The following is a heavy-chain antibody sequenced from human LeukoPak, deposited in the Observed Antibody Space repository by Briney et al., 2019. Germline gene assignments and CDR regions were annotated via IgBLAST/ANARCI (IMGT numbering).Heavy chain of an antibody. CDR1: GGSFSGYY. D-gene: IGHD2-15*01. V-gene: IGHV4-34*01. J-gene: IGHJ4*02. CDR2: INHSGST. CDR3: ARVGDCSGGGCYRNYFDY. Sequence: SETLSLTCAVYGGSFSGYYWSWIRQTPGKGLEWIGEINHSGSTNYSPSLKSRVTISVETSKNQFSLKLSSVTAAATAVYYCARVGDCSGGGCYRNYFDYWGQGTLVTVSS.